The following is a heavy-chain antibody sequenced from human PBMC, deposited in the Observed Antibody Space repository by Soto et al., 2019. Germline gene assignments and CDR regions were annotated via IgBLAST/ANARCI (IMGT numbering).Heavy chain of an antibody. Sequence: EEELVESGGGLVQPGESLRLSCVASGFTFSVHSMNWVRQAPGKGLEWVSYISSSSSPIYYADSVKGRFTISRDNAKNSLYLQMNTLRDEDTAVYYCVRDWTLGYWNFDLWGRGTLVTVSS. V-gene: IGHV3-48*02. CDR1: GFTFSVHS. J-gene: IGHJ2*01. CDR3: VRDWTLGYWNFDL. CDR2: ISSSSSPI. D-gene: IGHD7-27*01.